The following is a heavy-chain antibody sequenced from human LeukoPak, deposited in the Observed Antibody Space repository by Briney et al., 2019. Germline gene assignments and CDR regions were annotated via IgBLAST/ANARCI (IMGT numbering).Heavy chain of an antibody. Sequence: GGSLRLSCVAPGYSFSPYWMSWVRQAPGKGLEWVSAVSNNGGYTYYADSVQGRFTISRDNSKNTLYLQMNSLRAEDTAVYYCAKEIFSGLLYIDYWGQGTLVTVSS. V-gene: IGHV3-23*01. CDR3: AKEIFSGLLYIDY. CDR1: GYSFSPYW. D-gene: IGHD5-12*01. CDR2: VSNNGGYT. J-gene: IGHJ4*02.